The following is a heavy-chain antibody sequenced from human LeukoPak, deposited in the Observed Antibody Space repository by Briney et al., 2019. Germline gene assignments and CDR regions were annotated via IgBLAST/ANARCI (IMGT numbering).Heavy chain of an antibody. CDR2: INPSGGST. CDR3: ARDLTISPYYYYGMDV. Sequence: ASVTVSCKASGYTFTSYYMHWVRQAPGQGLEWMGIINPSGGSTSYAQKFQGRVTMTRDTSTSTVCMELSSLRSEDTAVYYCARDLTISPYYYYGMDVWGQGTTVTVSS. D-gene: IGHD3-3*01. CDR1: GYTFTSYY. V-gene: IGHV1-46*01. J-gene: IGHJ6*02.